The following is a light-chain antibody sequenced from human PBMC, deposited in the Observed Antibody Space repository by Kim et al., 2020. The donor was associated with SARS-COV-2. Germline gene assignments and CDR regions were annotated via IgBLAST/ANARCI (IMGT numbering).Light chain of an antibody. CDR2: GAS. J-gene: IGKJ2*01. Sequence: EIVLTQSPGTLSLSPGERATLSCRASQSVSSNFLAWFQQKPGQAPRLLIYGASNRATGIPARFSGSGSGTDFTLTISRLESEDIVVYYCQQYSNSPYTFGRGTKVEI. CDR3: QQYSNSPYT. CDR1: QSVSSNF. V-gene: IGKV3-20*01.